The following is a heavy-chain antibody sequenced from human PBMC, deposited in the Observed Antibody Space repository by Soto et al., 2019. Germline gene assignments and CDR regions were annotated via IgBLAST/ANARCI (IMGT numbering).Heavy chain of an antibody. CDR1: GYSFTSYW. V-gene: IGHV5-10-1*01. CDR3: ASMRYVSYGIDV. D-gene: IGHD3-10*01. Sequence: RGESLKISCKGSGYSFTSYWISWVRQMPGKGLEWMGRIDPSDSYTNYSPSFQGHVTISADKSISTAYLQWSSLKASDTAMYYCASMRYVSYGIDVWGQGTTVTVSS. J-gene: IGHJ6*02. CDR2: IDPSDSYT.